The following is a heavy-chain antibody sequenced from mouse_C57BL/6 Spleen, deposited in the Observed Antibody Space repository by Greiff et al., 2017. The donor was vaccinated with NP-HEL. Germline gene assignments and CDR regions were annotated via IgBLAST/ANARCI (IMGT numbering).Heavy chain of an antibody. J-gene: IGHJ1*03. CDR2: IYPGDGDT. CDR3: ARAGDSYGSSYWYFDV. CDR1: GYAFSSSW. D-gene: IGHD1-1*01. V-gene: IGHV1-82*01. Sequence: VQLQQSGPELVKPGASVKISCKASGYAFSSSWKNWVKQRPGKGLEWIGRIYPGDGDTNYNGKFNGKATLTADKSSSTAYMQLSSLTTEDSAVYCCARAGDSYGSSYWYFDVWGTGTTVTVSS.